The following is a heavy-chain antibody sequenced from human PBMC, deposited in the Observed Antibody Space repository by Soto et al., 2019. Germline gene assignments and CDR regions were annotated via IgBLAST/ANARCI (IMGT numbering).Heavy chain of an antibody. V-gene: IGHV3-74*01. J-gene: IGHJ4*02. CDR3: AREIYDDYDSSGFDH. D-gene: IGHD3-22*01. CDR2: INGDGSIT. CDR1: AFTFKNHW. Sequence: EVQLVESGGGLVQPGGSQRLSCAASAFTFKNHWMHWVRQVPGKGPVWVSRINGDGSITSYADAVKGRFTISRDNAKNTLSLQMNSLRAEDTAVYYCAREIYDDYDSSGFDHWGQGTLVTVSS.